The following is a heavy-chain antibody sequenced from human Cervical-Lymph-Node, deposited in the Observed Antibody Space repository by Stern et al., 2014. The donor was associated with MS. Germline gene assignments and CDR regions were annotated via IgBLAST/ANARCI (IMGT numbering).Heavy chain of an antibody. V-gene: IGHV5-51*01. J-gene: IGHJ4*02. CDR3: ARKTPNNEGFDY. CDR1: GSSFTTYW. D-gene: IGHD1/OR15-1a*01. Sequence: EVQLVESGAEVKKPGESLKISCKGSGSSFTTYWIGWVRQMPGKGLEWMGVIYPGESDTRYSPAFKGQVTTSADKSISTAYLQWSSLKASDTAIYYCARKTPNNEGFDYWGQGTLVTVSS. CDR2: IYPGESDT.